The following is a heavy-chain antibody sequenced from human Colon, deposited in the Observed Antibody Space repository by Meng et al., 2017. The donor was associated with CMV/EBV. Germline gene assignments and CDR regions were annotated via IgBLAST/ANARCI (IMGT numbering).Heavy chain of an antibody. CDR2: SSTYTSAT. CDR1: GYIFSNYG. D-gene: IGHD2-8*01. Sequence: ASVKVSCKASGYIFSNYGLSWVRQAPGQGLEWMGWSSTYTSATNYSPKFQGRVTMTTDSSTNTAYMELRNLKSDDTAVYYCARGYCTDATCYTGFWFDPWGHGTLVTVSS. V-gene: IGHV1-18*01. J-gene: IGHJ5*02. CDR3: ARGYCTDATCYTGFWFDP.